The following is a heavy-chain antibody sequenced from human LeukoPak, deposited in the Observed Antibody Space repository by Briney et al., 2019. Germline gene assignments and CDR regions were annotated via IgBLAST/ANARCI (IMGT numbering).Heavy chain of an antibody. Sequence: SETLSLTCTVSGGSISGYYWSWIRQPPGKGVEWIGYIYYSGSTNYNPSLKSRVTISVDTSKNQFSLKLSSVTAADTAVYYCARGRRSSWSSYFFDYWGQGTLVTVSS. D-gene: IGHD6-13*01. CDR2: IYYSGST. CDR1: GGSISGYY. V-gene: IGHV4-59*01. J-gene: IGHJ4*02. CDR3: ARGRRSSWSSYFFDY.